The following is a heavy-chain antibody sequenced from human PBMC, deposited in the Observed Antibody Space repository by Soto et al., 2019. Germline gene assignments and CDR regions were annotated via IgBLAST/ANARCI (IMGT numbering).Heavy chain of an antibody. D-gene: IGHD3-9*01. J-gene: IGHJ5*02. Sequence: SETLSLTCTALGGSISSYYWSWIRQPPGKGLEWIGYIYYSGGTNYNPSLKSRVTISVDTSKNQFSLKLSSVTAADTAVYYCARGKRPYDILTGYYGNWFDPWGQGTLVTVSS. CDR3: ARGKRPYDILTGYYGNWFDP. CDR2: IYYSGGT. CDR1: GGSISSYY. V-gene: IGHV4-59*01.